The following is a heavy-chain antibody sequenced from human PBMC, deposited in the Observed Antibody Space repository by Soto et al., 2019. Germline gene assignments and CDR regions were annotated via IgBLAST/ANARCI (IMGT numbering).Heavy chain of an antibody. CDR2: INAGNGNT. J-gene: IGHJ4*02. D-gene: IGHD6-19*01. V-gene: IGHV1-3*01. Sequence: QVQLVQSGAEVKKPGASVKVSCKASGYTFTSYAIHWVRQAPGQRLEWMGWINAGNGNTKYSQKFQDRVTITRDTSASTAYMELSRLRSEDQAVYYCARDLGGWPDYWGQGTLVTVSS. CDR1: GYTFTSYA. CDR3: ARDLGGWPDY.